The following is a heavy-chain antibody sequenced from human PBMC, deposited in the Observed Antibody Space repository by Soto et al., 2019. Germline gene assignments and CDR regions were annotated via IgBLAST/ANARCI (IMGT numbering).Heavy chain of an antibody. Sequence: SETLSLTCAVSGGSIRSGGYFWSWIRQPPGKGLEWIGYIYHSGSTYYNPSLKSRVTISVDRSKNQFSLKLSSVTAAETAVYYCARGLGPWGQGTLVTVSS. V-gene: IGHV4-30-2*01. CDR1: GGSIRSGGYF. D-gene: IGHD3-10*01. CDR3: ARGLGP. CDR2: IYHSGST. J-gene: IGHJ5*02.